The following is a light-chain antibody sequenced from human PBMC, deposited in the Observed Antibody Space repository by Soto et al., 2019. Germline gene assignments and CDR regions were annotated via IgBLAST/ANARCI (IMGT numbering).Light chain of an antibody. CDR3: MQALQTPWT. V-gene: IGKV2-28*01. Sequence: VITQSPLSLPVPPGEPASISCSTSQSLLHSNGYNYLDWYLQKPGQAPQLLIYLGSNRASGVPDRFSGSGSGTDFTLKISRVEAEDVGVYYCMQALQTPWTFGQGTKVDIK. J-gene: IGKJ1*01. CDR1: QSLLHSNGYNY. CDR2: LGS.